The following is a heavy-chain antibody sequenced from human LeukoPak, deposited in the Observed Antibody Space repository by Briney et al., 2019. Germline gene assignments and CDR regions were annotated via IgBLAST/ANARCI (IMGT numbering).Heavy chain of an antibody. Sequence: GGSLRLSCAVSGFIYSDNSMIWVRQAPGKGLKWISYISPSSSAIYYADSVKGRFTISRDNAKNSLYLQMNSLRAEDTAVYYCARDLNRDTVTFQYASHYYYYGMDVWGQGTTVTVSS. D-gene: IGHD4-11*01. CDR3: ARDLNRDTVTFQYASHYYYYGMDV. V-gene: IGHV3-48*04. CDR2: ISPSSSAI. J-gene: IGHJ6*02. CDR1: GFIYSDNS.